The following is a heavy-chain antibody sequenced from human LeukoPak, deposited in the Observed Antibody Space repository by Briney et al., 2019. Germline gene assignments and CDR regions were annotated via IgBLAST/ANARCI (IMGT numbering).Heavy chain of an antibody. V-gene: IGHV1-2*02. Sequence: ASVKVSCKASGYTFTGYYMHWLRQAPGQGLEWMGWINSNSGGTNYAQKFQGRVTMTRDTSISTAYMELSRLRSDDTAVYYCARDSRNWSRFFTWGQGTLVTVSS. CDR2: INSNSGGT. CDR1: GYTFTGYY. CDR3: ARDSRNWSRFFT. J-gene: IGHJ4*02. D-gene: IGHD1-1*01.